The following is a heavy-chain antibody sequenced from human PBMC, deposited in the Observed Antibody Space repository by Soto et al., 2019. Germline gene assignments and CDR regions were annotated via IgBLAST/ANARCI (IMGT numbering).Heavy chain of an antibody. Sequence: ASVKVSCKASGYTFTSYGISWVRQAPGQGLEWMGWISAYNGNTNYAQKLQGRVTMTTDTSTSTAYMELRSLRSDDTAVYYCARDATIVVVTANYYYYYGMDVWGQGTTVRVSS. CDR3: ARDATIVVVTANYYYYYGMDV. D-gene: IGHD2-21*02. V-gene: IGHV1-18*04. CDR1: GYTFTSYG. J-gene: IGHJ6*02. CDR2: ISAYNGNT.